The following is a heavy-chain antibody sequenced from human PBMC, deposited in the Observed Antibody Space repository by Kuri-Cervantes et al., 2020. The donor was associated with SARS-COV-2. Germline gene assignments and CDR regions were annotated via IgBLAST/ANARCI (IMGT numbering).Heavy chain of an antibody. D-gene: IGHD6-13*01. CDR3: ARFGRYSSSWYYFDY. CDR1: GGSFSGYY. V-gene: IGHV4-34*01. CDR2: INHSGST. Sequence: SETLSLTCAVYGGSFSGYYWSWIRQPPGKGLEWIGEINHSGSTNYNPSLKSRVTISVDTSKNQFSLKLSSVTAADTAVYYCARFGRYSSSWYYFDYWGQGTLVTVSS. J-gene: IGHJ4*02.